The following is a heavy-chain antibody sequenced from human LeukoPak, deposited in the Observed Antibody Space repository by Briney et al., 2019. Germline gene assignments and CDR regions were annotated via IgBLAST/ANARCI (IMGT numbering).Heavy chain of an antibody. J-gene: IGHJ4*02. D-gene: IGHD6-19*01. Sequence: SVKVSCKATGGTLSSYAISWVGQAPGQGLEWMGRIIPILGIANYAQKFQGRVTITADKSTSTAYMELSSLRSEETAVYYCARGGIAVAGSFFDYWAREPWSPSPQ. CDR2: IIPILGIA. CDR1: GGTLSSYA. V-gene: IGHV1-69*04. CDR3: ARGGIAVAGSFFDY.